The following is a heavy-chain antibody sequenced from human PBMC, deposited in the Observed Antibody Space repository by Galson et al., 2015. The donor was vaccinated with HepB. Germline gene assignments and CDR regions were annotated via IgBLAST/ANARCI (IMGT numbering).Heavy chain of an antibody. CDR1: GYIFTRNW. CDR3: ARTGGGDPYSFDY. D-gene: IGHD2-21*02. Sequence: QSGAEVIKPGESPKISCTGSGYIFTRNWIGWVRQMPGKGLEWMGIIYPGDSDTRYNPSFQGQVSISADKSISTAYLQWSSLKASDTAMYYCARTGGGDPYSFDYWGRGTLVTVSS. J-gene: IGHJ4*02. V-gene: IGHV5-51*01. CDR2: IYPGDSDT.